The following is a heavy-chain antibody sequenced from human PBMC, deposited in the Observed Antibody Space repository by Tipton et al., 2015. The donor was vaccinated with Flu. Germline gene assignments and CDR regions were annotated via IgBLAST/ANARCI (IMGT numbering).Heavy chain of an antibody. CDR3: ARLNSRRIVPAATWGDS. Sequence: SLRLSCVGSGFTFSNNGMTWVRQAPGKGLEWVSAISGGGTRTFYADSVKGRFTISRDNSEKALYLQPNSLRVEDTAVYYCARLNSRRIVPAATWGDSWGQGTLVTVSS. CDR2: ISGGGTRT. V-gene: IGHV3-23*01. D-gene: IGHD2-15*01. J-gene: IGHJ4*02. CDR1: GFTFSNNG.